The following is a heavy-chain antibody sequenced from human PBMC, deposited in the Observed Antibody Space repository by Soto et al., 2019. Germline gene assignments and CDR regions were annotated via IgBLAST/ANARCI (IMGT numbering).Heavy chain of an antibody. D-gene: IGHD3-10*01. CDR1: GFTFNSYA. CDR2: ISGSGGST. Sequence: EVQLLESGGGLVQAGGSLRLSCAASGFTFNSYAMTWVRQAPGKGLVWVSEISGSGGSTYYADSVKGRFTISRGNSNNTLYVQMNSLGAEDTAVYYCAKGIRHAYGSGSHTMDVWGQGTTVTVSS. V-gene: IGHV3-23*01. J-gene: IGHJ6*02. CDR3: AKGIRHAYGSGSHTMDV.